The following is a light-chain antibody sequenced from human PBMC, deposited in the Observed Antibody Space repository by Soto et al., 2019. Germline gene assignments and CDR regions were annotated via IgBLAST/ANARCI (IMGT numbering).Light chain of an antibody. CDR3: QHYNSYSEA. V-gene: IGKV1-5*03. J-gene: IGKJ1*01. CDR2: KAS. Sequence: IQLTQSPSSLSASVGDRVTITCRASQGISNFLAWYQQKPGKAPKLLIYKASNLESGVPSRFSGSRSGTDFTLTISSLQPDDFATYYCQHYNSYSEAFGQGTKVDIK. CDR1: QGISNF.